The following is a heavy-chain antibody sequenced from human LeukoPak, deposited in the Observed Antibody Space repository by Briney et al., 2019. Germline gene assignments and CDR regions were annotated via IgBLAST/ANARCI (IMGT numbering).Heavy chain of an antibody. J-gene: IGHJ6*02. CDR3: ASGRSGGYFGYYYYGMDV. CDR2: FDPEDGET. CDR1: GHTLTEFS. Sequence: ASVKVSCKVSGHTLTEFSMHWVRQAPGKGLEWLGGFDPEDGETIYAQKFQGRVTMTEDTSTDTAYMELSSLRSEDTAVYYCASGRSGGYFGYYYYGMDVWGQGTTVTVSS. V-gene: IGHV1-24*01. D-gene: IGHD3-22*01.